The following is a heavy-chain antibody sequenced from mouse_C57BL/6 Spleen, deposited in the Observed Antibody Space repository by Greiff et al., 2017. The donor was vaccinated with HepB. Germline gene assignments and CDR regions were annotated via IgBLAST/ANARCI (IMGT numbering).Heavy chain of an antibody. V-gene: IGHV1-82*01. CDR3: ARSDYGNYVGY. J-gene: IGHJ2*01. Sequence: QVQLQQSGPELVKPGASVKISCKASGYAFSSSWMNWVKKRPGKGLEWIGRIYPGDGDTNYNGKFKGKATLTADKSSSTAYMQLSSLTSEDSAVYFGARSDYGNYVGYWGQGTTLTVAS. D-gene: IGHD2-1*01. CDR2: IYPGDGDT. CDR1: GYAFSSSW.